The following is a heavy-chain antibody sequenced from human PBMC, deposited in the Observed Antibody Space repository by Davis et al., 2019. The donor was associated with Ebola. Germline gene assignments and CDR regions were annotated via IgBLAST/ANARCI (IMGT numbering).Heavy chain of an antibody. Sequence: GESLKISCAASGFTFSNFWMHWVRQAPGKGLEWVAVIWCDGSNKYYADSVKGRFTISRDNSKNTLYLQMSSLRAEDTAVYYCAMYEERITTSGVVVGFDSWGQGTLVTVSS. D-gene: IGHD3-3*01. V-gene: IGHV3-33*08. CDR1: GFTFSNFW. CDR3: AMYEERITTSGVVVGFDS. J-gene: IGHJ4*02. CDR2: IWCDGSNK.